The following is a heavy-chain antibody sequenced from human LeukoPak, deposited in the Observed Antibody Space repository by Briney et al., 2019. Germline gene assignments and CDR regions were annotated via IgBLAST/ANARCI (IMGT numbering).Heavy chain of an antibody. Sequence: PGGSLRLCCAASGFTFTSYTMNWVRQAPGRGLEWISYIMRTADVTSYADSVEGRFTISRDDAKNSLYLQMNSLRAEDTAVYYCVRDWTYAFGLWGQGTMVTVSS. V-gene: IGHV3-48*01. D-gene: IGHD3/OR15-3a*01. CDR1: GFTFTSYT. CDR3: VRDWTYAFGL. J-gene: IGHJ3*01. CDR2: IMRTADVT.